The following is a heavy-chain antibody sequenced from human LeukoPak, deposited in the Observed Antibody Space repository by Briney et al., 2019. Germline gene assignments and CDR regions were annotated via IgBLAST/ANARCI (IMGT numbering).Heavy chain of an antibody. CDR3: AKAYGSGSYHSYFDY. V-gene: IGHV3-23*01. D-gene: IGHD3-10*01. CDR1: GFTFSSSA. J-gene: IGHJ4*02. CDR2: ISASAGST. Sequence: GGSLRLSCAASGFTFSSSAMSWVRQAPRQGLEWVSTISASAGSTFFADSVKGRFTISRDNSKNTLYLQMSSLRAEDTAVFYCAKAYGSGSYHSYFDYWGQGTLVTVSS.